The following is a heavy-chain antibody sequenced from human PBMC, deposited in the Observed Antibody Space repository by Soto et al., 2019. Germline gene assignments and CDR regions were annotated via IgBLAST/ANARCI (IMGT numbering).Heavy chain of an antibody. V-gene: IGHV3-53*01. D-gene: IGHD2-15*01. Sequence: GGSLRLSCAALGLTITGKKYMSWVRQAPGRGLEWVSALYDVDGTYYADSVKGRCTISRDSSKTIVFLQMTNPGPDDTAVYYCATWLLREHAYDIWGLGTTVTVSS. J-gene: IGHJ3*02. CDR3: ATWLLREHAYDI. CDR1: GLTITGKKY. CDR2: LYDVDGT.